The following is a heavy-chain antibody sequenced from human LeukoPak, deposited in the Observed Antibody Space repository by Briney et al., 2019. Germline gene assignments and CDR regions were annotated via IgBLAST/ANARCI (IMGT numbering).Heavy chain of an antibody. CDR3: ARDGRPFDI. CDR1: GFTFSSYS. Sequence: GGSRRLSCAASGFTFSSYSMSWVRQAPGKGLEWVAYISSSSSTLHYADPVKGRFTISRDNAKNSLYLQMNSLRDEDTAVYYYARDGRPFDIWGQGTMVTVSS. CDR2: ISSSSSTL. J-gene: IGHJ3*02. V-gene: IGHV3-48*02.